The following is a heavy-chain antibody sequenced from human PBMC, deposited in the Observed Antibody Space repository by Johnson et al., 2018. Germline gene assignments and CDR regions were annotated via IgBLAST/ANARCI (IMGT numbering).Heavy chain of an antibody. V-gene: IGHV4-39*01. CDR1: GGSISSSNYY. CDR3: ARIGRGVRIAPALYYYGMDV. CDR2: ISYSGST. D-gene: IGHD3-10*01. J-gene: IGHJ6*02. Sequence: QVQLQESGPGMVKPSETLSLTCSVSGGSISSSNYYWGWIRLPPGKGLEWIGSISYSGSTYYNPSLKSRVTVSVDTSKSQFSLKLNSVSAADTAVYYGARIGRGVRIAPALYYYGMDVWGQGTTVSVSS.